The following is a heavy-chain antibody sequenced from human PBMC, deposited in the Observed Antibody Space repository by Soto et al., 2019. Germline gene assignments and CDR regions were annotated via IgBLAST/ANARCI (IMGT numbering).Heavy chain of an antibody. CDR2: ISYDGSNK. J-gene: IGHJ3*02. Sequence: QVQLVESGGGVVQPGRSLRLSCADSGFTFSNFGMHWVRQAPGKGLEWVALISYDGSNKYYADSVKGRFTISRDTSKNTLYLQMSSLRAEDTAVYYCAKDKLSSTDAFDSWGQGTMVTVSS. V-gene: IGHV3-30*18. CDR3: AKDKLSSTDAFDS. CDR1: GFTFSNFG.